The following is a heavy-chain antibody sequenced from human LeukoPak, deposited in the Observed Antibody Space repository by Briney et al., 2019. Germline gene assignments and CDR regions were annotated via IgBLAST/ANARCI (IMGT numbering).Heavy chain of an antibody. D-gene: IGHD2-2*01. Sequence: GGSLRLSCSASGFTFITGAMHWVRQAPGKGLEYVSAITSNGGSTYYAESVKGRFTISRDTSKNTLYLQMSSLRAEDTAVYYCVPSPTTMPIYFDYWGQGTLVTVSS. V-gene: IGHV3-64D*06. J-gene: IGHJ4*02. CDR2: ITSNGGST. CDR1: GFTFITGA. CDR3: VPSPTTMPIYFDY.